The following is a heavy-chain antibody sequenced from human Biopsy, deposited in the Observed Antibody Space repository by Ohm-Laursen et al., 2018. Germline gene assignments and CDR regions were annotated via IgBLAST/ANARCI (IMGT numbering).Heavy chain of an antibody. D-gene: IGHD4-17*01. CDR3: ARDSPSYADYPFDY. Sequence: SETLSLTCTVSGGSINSYHWSWIRQPAGKGLEWIGRVYISGGTTYNPSLKSRISMSLDTTKNQFSLRLRSGTAADAAVYYCARDSPSYADYPFDYWGQGTLVTVSS. V-gene: IGHV4-4*07. J-gene: IGHJ4*02. CDR1: GGSINSYH. CDR2: VYISGGT.